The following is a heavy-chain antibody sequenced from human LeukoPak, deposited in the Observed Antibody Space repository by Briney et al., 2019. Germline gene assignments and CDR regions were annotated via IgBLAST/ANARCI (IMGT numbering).Heavy chain of an antibody. CDR1: GGSISSYY. CDR2: TYTSGST. D-gene: IGHD3-10*01. J-gene: IGHJ4*02. V-gene: IGHV4-4*07. CDR3: AGEFDYYGSGSYWLFDY. Sequence: SETLSLTCTVSGGSISSYYWSWIRQPAGKGLEWIGRTYTSGSTNYNPSLKSRVTMSVDTSKNQFSLKLSSVTAADTAVYYCAGEFDYYGSGSYWLFDYWGQGTLVTVSS.